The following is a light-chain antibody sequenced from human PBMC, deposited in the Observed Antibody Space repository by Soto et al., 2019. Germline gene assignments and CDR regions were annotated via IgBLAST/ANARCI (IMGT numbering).Light chain of an antibody. CDR1: QSLNSNS. J-gene: IGKJ1*01. Sequence: EIVLTQSPGTLSLPPGERATLSCRASQSLNSNSLAWFQQKVGQAPRLLIYGASSRATGIPHRFSGSGSGTDFTLTISRLESEDFAVYYCQQYGSSPWTFGQGTRVEIK. V-gene: IGKV3-20*01. CDR3: QQYGSSPWT. CDR2: GAS.